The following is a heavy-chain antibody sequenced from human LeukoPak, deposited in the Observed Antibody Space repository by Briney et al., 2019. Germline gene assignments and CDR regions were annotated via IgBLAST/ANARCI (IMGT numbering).Heavy chain of an antibody. CDR1: GYTFTSYD. V-gene: IGHV1-8*01. CDR2: MNPNNGNT. J-gene: IGHJ4*02. D-gene: IGHD2-21*02. Sequence: ASVKVSCKASGYTFTSYDINWVRQATGQGLEWMGWMNPNNGNTGYAQKFQGRVTMTRNTSISTAYMELSSLRSEDTAVYYCAVVVTAVPLSYFKYWGQGALVTVSS. CDR3: AVVVTAVPLSYFKY.